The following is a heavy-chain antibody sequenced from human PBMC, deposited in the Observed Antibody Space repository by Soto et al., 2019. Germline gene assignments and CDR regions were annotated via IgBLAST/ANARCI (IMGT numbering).Heavy chain of an antibody. CDR3: ARDQGQYSSWYYYSTQRYYYYGMDV. J-gene: IGHJ6*02. CDR1: GYTFTSYG. CDR2: ISAYNGNT. Sequence: ASVKVSCKASGYTFTSYGISWVRQAPGQGLEWMGWISAYNGNTNYAQKLQGRVTMTTDTSTSTAYMELRSLRSDDTAVYYCARDQGQYSSWYYYSTQRYYYYGMDVWGQGTTVTVSS. D-gene: IGHD6-13*01. V-gene: IGHV1-18*01.